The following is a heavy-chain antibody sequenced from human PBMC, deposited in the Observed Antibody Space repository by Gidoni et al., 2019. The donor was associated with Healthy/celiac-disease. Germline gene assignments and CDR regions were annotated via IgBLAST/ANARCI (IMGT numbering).Heavy chain of an antibody. Sequence: QVQLQQWGAGRLKPSETLSLTCAVYGGSFSGYYWSWIRQPPGKGLEWFGEINPSGSTNYTPSLKSRVTISVDTSKNQFSLKLSSVTAADTAVYYCAKGKRAVAGPLDYWGQGTLVTVSS. CDR2: INPSGST. J-gene: IGHJ4*02. CDR1: GGSFSGYY. V-gene: IGHV4-34*01. D-gene: IGHD6-19*01. CDR3: AKGKRAVAGPLDY.